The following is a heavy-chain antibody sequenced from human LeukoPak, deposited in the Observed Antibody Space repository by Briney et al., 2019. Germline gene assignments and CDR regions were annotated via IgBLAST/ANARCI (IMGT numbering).Heavy chain of an antibody. CDR2: FYGGGST. V-gene: IGHV3-66*01. J-gene: IGHJ3*02. CDR1: GFTVSSNY. D-gene: IGHD3-16*01. Sequence: GGSLRLSCAASGFTVSSNYMSWVRQAPGKGLEWVSVFYGGGSTYYADSVKGRFTISGDNSKNTLYLQMNSLRAEDTAVYYCARVGAVGGVFRAFDIWGQGTMVTVSS. CDR3: ARVGAVGGVFRAFDI.